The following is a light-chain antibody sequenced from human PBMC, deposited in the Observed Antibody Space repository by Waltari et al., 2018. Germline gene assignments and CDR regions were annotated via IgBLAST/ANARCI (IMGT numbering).Light chain of an antibody. CDR1: TSNIGTHY. Sequence: QSVLTQPPSVSAAPGQKVTISCSGSTSNIGTHYISWYQQPPGTAPKLLIYDNDNRPSGIPDRFSGSKSGASGTLDISGLQTGDEADYYCETWDSSLSAAVFGGGTRLTVL. CDR3: ETWDSSLSAAV. CDR2: DND. J-gene: IGLJ3*02. V-gene: IGLV1-51*01.